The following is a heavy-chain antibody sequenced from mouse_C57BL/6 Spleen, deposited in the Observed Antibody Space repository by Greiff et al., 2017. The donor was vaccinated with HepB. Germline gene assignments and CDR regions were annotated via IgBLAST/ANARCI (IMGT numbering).Heavy chain of an antibody. Sequence: EVKLQQSGPELVKPGASVKISCKASGYTFTDYYMNWVKQSHGKSLEWIGDINPNNGGTSYNQKFKGKATLTVDKSSSTAYMELRSLTSEDSAVYYCARRRYLGYFDYWGQGTTLTVSS. D-gene: IGHD2-14*01. CDR1: GYTFTDYY. CDR3: ARRRYLGYFDY. V-gene: IGHV1-26*01. CDR2: INPNNGGT. J-gene: IGHJ2*01.